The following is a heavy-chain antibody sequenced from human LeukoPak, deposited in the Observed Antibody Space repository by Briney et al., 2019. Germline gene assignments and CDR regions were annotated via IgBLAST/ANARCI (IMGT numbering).Heavy chain of an antibody. CDR1: GFTFSDYA. D-gene: IGHD1-26*01. V-gene: IGHV3-23*01. CDR2: IGGSGDAT. CDR3: ARDRGSYLDHTDF. J-gene: IGHJ4*01. Sequence: GGSLRLSCAASGFTFSDYAMNWVRQAPGKGLEWVSSIGGSGDATYYADSVKGRFTISRDNSKNTLYLQMNSLRADDTALYHCARDRGSYLDHTDFWGHGTLVTV.